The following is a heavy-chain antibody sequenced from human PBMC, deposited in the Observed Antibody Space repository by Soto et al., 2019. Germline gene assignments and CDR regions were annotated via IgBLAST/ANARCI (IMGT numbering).Heavy chain of an antibody. CDR3: ARDHCSTTSCYTVWFDP. V-gene: IGHV3-74*01. J-gene: IGHJ5*02. Sequence: QRLSCAASGFTFSNYWMHWVRQAPGKGLVLVSRINSDGTTTDYADSVKGRFTISRDNAKNTLYLQMNSLRAEDTAVYYCARDHCSTTSCYTVWFDPWGQGTLVTVSS. CDR2: INSDGTTT. CDR1: GFTFSNYW. D-gene: IGHD2-2*02.